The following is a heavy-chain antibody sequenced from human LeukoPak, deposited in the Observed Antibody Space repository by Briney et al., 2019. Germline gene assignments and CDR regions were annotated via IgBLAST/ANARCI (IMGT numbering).Heavy chain of an antibody. Sequence: PSETLSLTCAVYGGSFSAYYWSWIRQPPGKGLEWIGEINHSGSTNYNPSLKSQVTISVDTSKNQFSLKLSSVTAADTAVYYCARDILTGPGDYWGQGTLVTVSS. D-gene: IGHD3-9*01. CDR3: ARDILTGPGDY. CDR2: INHSGST. CDR1: GGSFSAYY. V-gene: IGHV4-34*01. J-gene: IGHJ4*02.